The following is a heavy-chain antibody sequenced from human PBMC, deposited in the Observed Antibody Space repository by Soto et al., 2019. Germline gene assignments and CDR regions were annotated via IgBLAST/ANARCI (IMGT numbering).Heavy chain of an antibody. J-gene: IGHJ6*03. CDR1: GYTFTSYD. D-gene: IGHD1-20*01. CDR3: ARVLDNWKSEDDYYYYYMDV. CDR2: MNPNSGNT. V-gene: IGHV1-8*01. Sequence: ASVKVSCKASGYTFTSYDINWVRQATGQGLEWMGWMNPNSGNTGYAQKFQGRVTMTRNTSISTAYMELSSLRSEDTAVYYCARVLDNWKSEDDYYYYYMDVWGKGTTVTVSS.